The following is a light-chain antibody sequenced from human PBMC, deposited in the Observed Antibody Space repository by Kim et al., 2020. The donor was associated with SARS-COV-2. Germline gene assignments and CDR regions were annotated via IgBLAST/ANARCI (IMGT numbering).Light chain of an antibody. CDR2: AAS. V-gene: IGKV1-39*01. Sequence: DIQMTQSPSSLSASVGDRVTITCRASQSISSYLNWYQQKPGKAPKLLIYAASSLQSGVPSRFSGSGSGTDFTLTISSLQPEDFATYYCQPSYSTPPVTFGGGTKLEIK. CDR1: QSISSY. CDR3: QPSYSTPPVT. J-gene: IGKJ4*01.